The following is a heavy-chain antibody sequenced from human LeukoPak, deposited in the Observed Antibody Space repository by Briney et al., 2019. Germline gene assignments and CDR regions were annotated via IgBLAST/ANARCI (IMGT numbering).Heavy chain of an antibody. V-gene: IGHV5-51*01. J-gene: IGHJ3*02. Sequence: GESLKISCKGSGYSFTSYWIAWVRQMPGKGLEWMGIIYPGDSDTRYSPSFQGQVTISADKSINTAYLQWSSLKASDTAMYYCARQEVDDAFDIWGQGTMVTVSS. CDR1: GYSFTSYW. CDR3: ARQEVDDAFDI. CDR2: IYPGDSDT. D-gene: IGHD1-26*01.